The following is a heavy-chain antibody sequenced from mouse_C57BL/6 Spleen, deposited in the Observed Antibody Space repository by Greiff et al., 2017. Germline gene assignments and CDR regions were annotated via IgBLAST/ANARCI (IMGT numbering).Heavy chain of an antibody. Sequence: QVQLQQPGAELVKPGASVKVSCKASGYTFTSYWMHWVKQRPGQGLEWIGRLHPSDCDTNYNQKFKGKVKVTVDKSSSTAYMQSSSLTSEDSAVYYWAIEGISPLYAMDYWGQGTSVTFSS. J-gene: IGHJ4*01. V-gene: IGHV1-74*01. CDR1: GYTFTSYW. CDR3: AIEGISPLYAMDY. CDR2: LHPSDCDT.